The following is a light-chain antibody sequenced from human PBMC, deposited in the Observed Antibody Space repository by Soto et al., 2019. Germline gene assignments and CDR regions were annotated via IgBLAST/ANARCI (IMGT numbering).Light chain of an antibody. J-gene: IGKJ4*01. Sequence: EIVLTQSRGTLSLSPGERATLSCRASQSVSGSHLAWYQKKPGQAPRLIIYGASSRATGIPDRFSGSGSGTDFTLTISRLEPEDFAVYYCQQYGSSPLTFGGGTKVDI. CDR3: QQYGSSPLT. CDR2: GAS. CDR1: QSVSGSH. V-gene: IGKV3-20*01.